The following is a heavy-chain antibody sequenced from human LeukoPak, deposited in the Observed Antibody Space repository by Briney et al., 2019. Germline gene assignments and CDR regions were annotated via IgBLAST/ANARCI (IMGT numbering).Heavy chain of an antibody. CDR3: AKDGEKVGPSYHFDY. CDR2: ISYDGSNK. D-gene: IGHD1-26*01. J-gene: IGHJ4*02. Sequence: GGSLRLSCAASGFTFSSYGMHWVRQAPGKGLEWVAVISYDGSNKYYADSVKGRFTISRDNSKNTLYLQMNSLRAEDTAVYYRAKDGEKVGPSYHFDYWGQGTLVTVSS. V-gene: IGHV3-30*18. CDR1: GFTFSSYG.